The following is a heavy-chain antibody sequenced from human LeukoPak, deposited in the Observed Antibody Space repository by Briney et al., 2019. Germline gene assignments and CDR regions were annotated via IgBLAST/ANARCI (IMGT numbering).Heavy chain of an antibody. CDR1: GFSLSTSGVG. Sequence: SGPTLVNPTQTLTLTCTFSGFSLSTSGVGVGWIRQPPGKALEWLALIYWNDNKRYSPSLKSRLTVTKDTSKNQVVLTMTNMDPVDTATYYCAHWTMVRGDDQYYMDVWGKGTTVSISS. CDR3: AHWTMVRGDDQYYMDV. J-gene: IGHJ6*03. V-gene: IGHV2-5*01. CDR2: IYWNDNK. D-gene: IGHD3-10*01.